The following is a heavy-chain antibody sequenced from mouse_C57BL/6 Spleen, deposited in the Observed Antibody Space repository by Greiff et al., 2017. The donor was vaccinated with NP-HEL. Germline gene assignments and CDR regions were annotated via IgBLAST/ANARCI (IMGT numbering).Heavy chain of an antibody. CDR1: GYTFTSYW. CDR3: TREEDYSNSWYFDV. CDR2: NYPGNSDT. J-gene: IGHJ1*03. V-gene: IGHV1-5*01. Sequence: EVQLQQSGTVLARPGASVKMSCKTSGYTFTSYWMHWVKQRPGQGLEWIGANYPGNSDTSYNQKFKGKAKLTAVTSASTAYMELSSLTNEDSAVYYCTREEDYSNSWYFDVWGTGTTVTVSS. D-gene: IGHD2-5*01.